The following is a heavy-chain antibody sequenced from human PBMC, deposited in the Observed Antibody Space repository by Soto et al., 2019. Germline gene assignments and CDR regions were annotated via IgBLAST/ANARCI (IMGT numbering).Heavy chain of an antibody. J-gene: IGHJ4*02. D-gene: IGHD6-13*01. Sequence: QVQLQESGPGLVKPSETLSLTCTVSGGSVSSGSYYWSWIRQPPGKGLEWIGYIYYSGSTNYNPSLKSRVTISVDTSKNQFSLKLSSVTAADTAVYYCARVGLSSWYVFDYWGQGTLVTVSS. V-gene: IGHV4-61*01. CDR2: IYYSGST. CDR1: GGSVSSGSYY. CDR3: ARVGLSSWYVFDY.